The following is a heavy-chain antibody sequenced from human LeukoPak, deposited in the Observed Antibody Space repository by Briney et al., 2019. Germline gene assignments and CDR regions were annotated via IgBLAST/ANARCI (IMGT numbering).Heavy chain of an antibody. J-gene: IGHJ4*02. D-gene: IGHD1-26*01. Sequence: TSETLSLTCTVSGGSISSGSYYWGWIRQPPGKGLEWIGSIYHSGSIYYNPSLKSRVTISVDTSKNQFSLRLSSVTAADTAVYYCASWGATHHYFDSWGRGTLVTVSS. CDR2: IYHSGSI. V-gene: IGHV4-39*01. CDR1: GGSISSGSYY. CDR3: ASWGATHHYFDS.